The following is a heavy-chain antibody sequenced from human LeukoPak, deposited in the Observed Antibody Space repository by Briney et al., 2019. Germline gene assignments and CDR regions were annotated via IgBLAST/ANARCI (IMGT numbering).Heavy chain of an antibody. J-gene: IGHJ4*02. CDR3: AKAYAPDY. D-gene: IGHD3-16*01. CDR1: GFTFTTDA. V-gene: IGHV3-23*01. CDR2: ISGSGTTT. Sequence: PGGSLRLSCAASGFTFTTDAMSWVRQAPGKGLEWVSSISGSGTTTYYADSVKGRFTISRDNSNDTLYLQMNSLRAEDTAVYYCAKAYAPDYWGQGTLVTVSS.